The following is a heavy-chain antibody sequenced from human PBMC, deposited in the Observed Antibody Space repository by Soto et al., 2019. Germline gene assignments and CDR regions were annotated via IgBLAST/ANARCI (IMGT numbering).Heavy chain of an antibody. D-gene: IGHD6-19*01. V-gene: IGHV4-59*01. CDR3: ARSRRSGGWNFDY. CDR2: IYYSGSA. Sequence: SETLSLTCTVSGGSISSYYWSWIRQPPGKGLEWIGYIYYSGSANYNPSLKSRVTISVDTSKNQFSLKLSSVTAADTAVYYCARSRRSGGWNFDYWGQGTLVTVSS. CDR1: GGSISSYY. J-gene: IGHJ4*02.